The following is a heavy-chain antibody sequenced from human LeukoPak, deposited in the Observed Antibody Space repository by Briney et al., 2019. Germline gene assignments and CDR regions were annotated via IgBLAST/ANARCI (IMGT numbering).Heavy chain of an antibody. J-gene: IGHJ6*03. CDR2: INHSRST. Sequence: SETLSLTCAVYGGSFSGYYWSWIRQPPGKGLEWIGEINHSRSTNYNPSLKSRVTISVDTSKNQFSLKLSSVTAADTAVYYCARVRFLEWLGFYYYMDVWGKGTTVTVSS. CDR3: ARVRFLEWLGFYYYMDV. D-gene: IGHD3-3*01. CDR1: GGSFSGYY. V-gene: IGHV4-34*01.